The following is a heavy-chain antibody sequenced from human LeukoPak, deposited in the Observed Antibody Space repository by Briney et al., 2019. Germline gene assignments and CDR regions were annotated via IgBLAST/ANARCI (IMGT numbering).Heavy chain of an antibody. D-gene: IGHD6-19*01. Sequence: GGSLRLSCAASGFTFSSYWMHWVRQAPGKGLVWVSRINTDGSSTSYADSVKGRFTISRDNSKNTLYLQMNSLRAEDTAVYYCARGVNQWLATRGPDAFDIWGQGTMVTVSS. V-gene: IGHV3-74*01. J-gene: IGHJ3*02. CDR3: ARGVNQWLATRGPDAFDI. CDR1: GFTFSSYW. CDR2: INTDGSST.